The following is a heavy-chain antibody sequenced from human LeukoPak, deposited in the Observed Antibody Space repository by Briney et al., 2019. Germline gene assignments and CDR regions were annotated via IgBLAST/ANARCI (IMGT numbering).Heavy chain of an antibody. CDR1: GGTFSSYA. D-gene: IGHD1-14*01. V-gene: IGHV1-69*05. Sequence: ASVKVSCKASGGTFSSYAISWVRQAPGQGLEWMGGIIPIFGTANYAQKFQGRVTITTDESTSTAYMELSSLRSEDTAVYYCARDRNGGSYSDYWGQGTLVTVSS. J-gene: IGHJ4*02. CDR2: IIPIFGTA. CDR3: ARDRNGGSYSDY.